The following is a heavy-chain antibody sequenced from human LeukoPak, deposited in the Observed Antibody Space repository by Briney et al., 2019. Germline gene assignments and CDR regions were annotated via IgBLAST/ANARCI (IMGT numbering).Heavy chain of an antibody. J-gene: IGHJ5*02. CDR3: AKDSTYGDYGYNWFDP. V-gene: IGHV3-43*02. CDR1: GFTFSSYW. Sequence: GGSLRLSCAASGFTFSSYWMHWVRQAPGRGLEWVSLISGDGTSTYYADSVEGRFTISRDNSKNSLYLQMNSLRTEDTALYYCAKDSTYGDYGYNWFDPWGQGTLVTVSS. D-gene: IGHD4-17*01. CDR2: ISGDGTST.